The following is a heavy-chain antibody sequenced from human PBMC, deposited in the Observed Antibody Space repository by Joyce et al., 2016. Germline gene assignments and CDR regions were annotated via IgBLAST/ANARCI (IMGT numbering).Heavy chain of an antibody. CDR1: GYRFTTHW. V-gene: IGHV5-51*01. CDR2: IYPGDSDI. Sequence: EVQLVQSGAEVKKPGESLKISCTASGYRFTTHWIGWVRQLPGKGLEWMGIIYPGDSDIRYSPSFQGQVTISADRSISTAYLQWNGLKASDTAMYFCARDNGRDGYNWGFYFDYWGQGTLVTVSS. CDR3: ARDNGRDGYNWGFYFDY. J-gene: IGHJ4*02. D-gene: IGHD5-24*01.